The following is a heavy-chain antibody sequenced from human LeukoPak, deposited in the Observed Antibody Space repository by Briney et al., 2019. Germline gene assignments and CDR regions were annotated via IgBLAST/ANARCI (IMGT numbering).Heavy chain of an antibody. CDR2: ISYDGSNK. V-gene: IGHV3-30*04. D-gene: IGHD4-17*01. Sequence: GGSLRLSCAASGFTFSSYAMHWVRQAPGKGLEWVAVISYDGSNKYYADSVKGRFTISRDNSKNTLYLQMNSLRAEDTAVYYCARDNGDYDAFDIWGQGTTVTVSS. CDR3: ARDNGDYDAFDI. CDR1: GFTFSSYA. J-gene: IGHJ3*02.